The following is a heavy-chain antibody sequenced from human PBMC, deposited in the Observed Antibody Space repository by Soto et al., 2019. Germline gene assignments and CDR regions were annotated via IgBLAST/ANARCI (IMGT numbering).Heavy chain of an antibody. J-gene: IGHJ3*02. CDR1: GFTFSSYA. V-gene: IGHV3-30-3*01. D-gene: IGHD3-22*01. Sequence: PGGSLRLSCAASGFTFSSYAMHWVRQAPGKGLEWVAVISYDGTNKYYADSVKGRFTISRDNSKNTLYLQMKSLRAEDTAVYYCSRVAGNMYYYDSSGPYVFDIWGQGTMVTVSS. CDR3: SRVAGNMYYYDSSGPYVFDI. CDR2: ISYDGTNK.